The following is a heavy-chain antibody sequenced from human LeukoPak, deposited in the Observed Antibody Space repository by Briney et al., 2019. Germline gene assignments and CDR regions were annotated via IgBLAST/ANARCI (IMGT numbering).Heavy chain of an antibody. CDR1: GFTFSSYA. D-gene: IGHD2-15*01. V-gene: IGHV3-23*01. CDR2: ISGSGGST. Sequence: GGSLRLSCAASGFTFSSYAMSWVRQAPGKGLEWVSAISGSGGSTYYADSVKGRLTISRDNSKNSLYLKMNSLRAEDTAVYYCARASMAVVVAATFDYWGQGTLVTVSS. J-gene: IGHJ4*02. CDR3: ARASMAVVVAATFDY.